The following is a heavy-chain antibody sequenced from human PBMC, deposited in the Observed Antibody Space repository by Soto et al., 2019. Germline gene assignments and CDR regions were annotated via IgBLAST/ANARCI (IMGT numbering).Heavy chain of an antibody. CDR2: ISGSGGST. D-gene: IGHD6-19*01. V-gene: IGHV3-23*01. CDR1: GFTFSSYA. Sequence: EVQLLESGGGLVQPGGSLRLSCAASGFTFSSYAMSWVRQAPGKGLEWVSAISGSGGSTYYADSVKGRFTISRDNSKNTLYLRMNSLRAEDTAVYYCAKVSSGWYGYFDYWGQGTLVTVSS. J-gene: IGHJ4*02. CDR3: AKVSSGWYGYFDY.